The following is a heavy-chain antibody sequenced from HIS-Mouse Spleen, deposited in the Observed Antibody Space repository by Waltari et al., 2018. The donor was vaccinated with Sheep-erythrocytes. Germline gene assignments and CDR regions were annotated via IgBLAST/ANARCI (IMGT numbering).Heavy chain of an antibody. CDR2: ISSSSSYI. D-gene: IGHD1-26*01. Sequence: EVQLVESGGGLVKPGGSLRLSCAASGFTFSSYSMNWVRQAPGKGLEWVSSISSSSSYIYYADSVKGRFTMSGDNAKNSLYLQMNSLRAEDTAVYYCARVASGATFDYWGQGTLVTVSS. CDR3: ARVASGATFDY. V-gene: IGHV3-21*01. CDR1: GFTFSSYS. J-gene: IGHJ4*02.